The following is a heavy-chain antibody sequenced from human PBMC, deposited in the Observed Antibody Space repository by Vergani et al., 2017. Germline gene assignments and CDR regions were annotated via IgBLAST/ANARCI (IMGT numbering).Heavy chain of an antibody. CDR2: ISGSGGST. CDR1: GFTFSSYA. V-gene: IGHV3-23*04. CDR3: AKDRYYDFWSGYKDWFDP. J-gene: IGHJ5*02. D-gene: IGHD3-3*01. Sequence: EVQLVESGGGLIHPGGSLRLSCAASGFTFSSYAMSWVRQAPGKGLEWVSAISGSGGSTYYADSVKGRFTISRDNSKNTLYLQMNSLRAEDTAVYYCAKDRYYDFWSGYKDWFDPWGQGTLVTVSS.